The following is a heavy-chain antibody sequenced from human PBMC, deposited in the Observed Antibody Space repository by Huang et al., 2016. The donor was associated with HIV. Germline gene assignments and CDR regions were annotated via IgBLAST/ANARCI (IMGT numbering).Heavy chain of an antibody. CDR3: ARQVDGFRSHFDF. D-gene: IGHD5-18*01. CDR2: IYPRDSET. Sequence: EVLLVQSGAELKEPGESLKISFKASGYGFSRYWVGWGRQKPGKGLEWMGIIYPRDSETKSSPAFDCQFTISADKSTRTAYLQWESLKAPDTAIYFCARQVDGFRSHFDFWGQGTLVSVSS. CDR1: GYGFSRYW. V-gene: IGHV5-51*01. J-gene: IGHJ4*02.